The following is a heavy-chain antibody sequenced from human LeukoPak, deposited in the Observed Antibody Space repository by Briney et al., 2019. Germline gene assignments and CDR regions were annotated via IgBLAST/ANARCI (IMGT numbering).Heavy chain of an antibody. J-gene: IGHJ4*02. Sequence: SETLSLTCTVSGGSISSSSYYWGWIRQPPGKGLEWIGEIDHSGNTNYNPSLKSRVTISIDTSKNQFSLKLTSVTAADTAVYYCVGAVAGYFFDYWGQGILVTVSS. CDR1: GGSISSSSYY. D-gene: IGHD6-19*01. V-gene: IGHV4-39*07. CDR2: IDHSGNT. CDR3: VGAVAGYFFDY.